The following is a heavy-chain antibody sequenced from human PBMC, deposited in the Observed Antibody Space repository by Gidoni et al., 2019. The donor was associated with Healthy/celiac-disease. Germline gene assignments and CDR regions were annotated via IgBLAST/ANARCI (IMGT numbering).Heavy chain of an antibody. CDR3: ARFYGDQYYFDY. CDR2: ISGSGGST. V-gene: IGHV3-23*01. D-gene: IGHD4-17*01. CDR1: GFTFSSYA. J-gene: IGHJ4*02. Sequence: EVQLLESGGGLVQPGGSLRLSCAASGFTFSSYAMSWVRQAPGKGLEGVSAISGSGGSTYYADSVKGRFTISRDNSKNTLYLQMNSLRAEDTAVYYCARFYGDQYYFDYWGQGTLVTVSS.